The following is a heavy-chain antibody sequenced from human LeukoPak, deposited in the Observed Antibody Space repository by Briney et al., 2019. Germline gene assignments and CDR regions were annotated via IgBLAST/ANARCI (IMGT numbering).Heavy chain of an antibody. Sequence: GGSLRLSCAASGFSFSNSWMTWIRQAPGKGLEWLANIKQDGSAIYYLDSVKGRFAISRDNAKNSLYLEMNSLRAEDTALYYCAKPHSTSPNWFDSWGQGTLVTVSS. CDR3: AKPHSTSPNWFDS. J-gene: IGHJ5*01. D-gene: IGHD6-13*01. CDR1: GFSFSNSW. V-gene: IGHV3-7*01. CDR2: IKQDGSAI.